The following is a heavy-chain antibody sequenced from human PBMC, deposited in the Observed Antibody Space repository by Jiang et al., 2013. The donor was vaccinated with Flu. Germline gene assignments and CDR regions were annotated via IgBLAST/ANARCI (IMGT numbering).Heavy chain of an antibody. Sequence: VQLVESGGGVVQPGRSLRLSCAASGFTFSSYVMHWVRQAPGKGLEWVAVISYDGTNRYYADSVKGRFTISRDNSKNTLYLQMNSLRAEDTAVYYCARDNSLTGDGEYFDLWGLAPWSLSPQ. CDR3: ARDNSLTGDGEYFDL. V-gene: IGHV3-30-3*01. CDR1: GFTFSSYV. D-gene: IGHD7-27*01. CDR2: ISYDGTNR. J-gene: IGHJ2*01.